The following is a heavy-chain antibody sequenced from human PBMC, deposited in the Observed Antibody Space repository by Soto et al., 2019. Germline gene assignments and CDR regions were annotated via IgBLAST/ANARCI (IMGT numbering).Heavy chain of an antibody. CDR2: IYYSGST. Sequence: QVQLQESGPGLVKPSQTLSLTCTVSGGSISSGGYYWSWIRQHPGKGLEWIGYIYYSGSTYYNPSLKSRVTISVDKSKNQFSLQLGSVTAADTAVYYCATYGSETYKPTTFDYWGQGTLVTVSS. J-gene: IGHJ4*02. CDR3: ATYGSETYKPTTFDY. D-gene: IGHD3-10*01. CDR1: GGSISSGGYY. V-gene: IGHV4-31*03.